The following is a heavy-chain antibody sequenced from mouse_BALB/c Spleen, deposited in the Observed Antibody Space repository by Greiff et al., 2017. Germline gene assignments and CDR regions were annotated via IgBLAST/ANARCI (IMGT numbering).Heavy chain of an antibody. J-gene: IGHJ1*01. V-gene: IGHV1-54*01. D-gene: IGHD2-10*02. CDR3: ARRREYGNSLYWYFDV. Sequence: QVQLKESGPQLVRPGASVKISCKASGYAFTNYLIEWVKQRPGQGLEWIGVINPGSGGTNYNEKFKGKATLTADKSSSTAYMQLSSLTSDDSAVYFCARRREYGNSLYWYFDVWGAGTTVTVSS. CDR1: GYAFTNYL. CDR2: INPGSGGT.